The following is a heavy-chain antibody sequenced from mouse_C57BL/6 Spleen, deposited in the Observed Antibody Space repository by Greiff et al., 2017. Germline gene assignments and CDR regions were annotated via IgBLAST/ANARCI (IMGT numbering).Heavy chain of an antibody. CDR1: GYSFTGYY. V-gene: IGHV1-42*01. Sequence: EVMLVESGPELVKPGASVKISCKASGYSFTGYYMNWVKQSPEKSLEWIGEINPSTGGTTYNQKFKAKATLTVDKSSSTAYMQLKSLTSEDSAVYYCARTSYYYGSSSYYFDYWGQGTTLTVSS. D-gene: IGHD1-1*01. J-gene: IGHJ2*01. CDR3: ARTSYYYGSSSYYFDY. CDR2: INPSTGGT.